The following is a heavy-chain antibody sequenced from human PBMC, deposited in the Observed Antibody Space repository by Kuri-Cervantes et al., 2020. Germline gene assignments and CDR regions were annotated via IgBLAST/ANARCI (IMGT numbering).Heavy chain of an antibody. D-gene: IGHD2-15*01. CDR1: GYTFTSYD. CDR3: ARVLAGAFDI. CDR2: INAGNGNT. V-gene: IGHV1-3*01. J-gene: IGHJ3*02. Sequence: ASVKVSCKASGYTFTSYDINWVRQAPGQRLEWMGWINAGNGNTKYSQKFQGRVTITRDTSASTAYMELSSLRSEDTAVYYCARVLAGAFDIWGQGTMVTVSS.